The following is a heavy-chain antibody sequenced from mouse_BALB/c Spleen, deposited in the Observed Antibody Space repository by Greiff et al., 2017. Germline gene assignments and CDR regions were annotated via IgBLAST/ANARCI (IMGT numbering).Heavy chain of an antibody. CDR1: GFTFSSYT. CDR2: ISSGGSYT. D-gene: IGHD2-4*01. CDR3: TRAYMIIRRYAMDY. V-gene: IGHV5-6-4*01. Sequence: EVQRVESGGGLVKPGGSLKLSCAASGFTFSSYTMSWVRQTPEKRLEWVATISSGGSYTYYPDSVKGRFTISRDNAKNTLYLQMSSLKSEDTAMYYCTRAYMIIRRYAMDYWGQGTSVTVSS. J-gene: IGHJ4*01.